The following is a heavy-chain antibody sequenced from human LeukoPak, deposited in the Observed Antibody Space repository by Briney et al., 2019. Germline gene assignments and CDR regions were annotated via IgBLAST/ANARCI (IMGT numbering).Heavy chain of an antibody. V-gene: IGHV4-39*02. Sequence: SETLSLTCTVSGGSISSSSYYWGWIRQPPGKGLEWIGSIYYSGSTYYNPSLKSRVTISVDTSKNQFSLKLSSVTAADTAVYYCARDDVDTAMVTWLDYWGQGTLVTVSS. CDR1: GGSISSSSYY. CDR3: ARDDVDTAMVTWLDY. CDR2: IYYSGST. J-gene: IGHJ4*02. D-gene: IGHD5-18*01.